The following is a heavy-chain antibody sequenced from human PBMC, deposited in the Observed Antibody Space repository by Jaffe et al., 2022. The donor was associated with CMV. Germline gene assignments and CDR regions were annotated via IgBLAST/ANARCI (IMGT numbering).Heavy chain of an antibody. Sequence: EVQLVESGGGLVKPGGSLRLSCAASGFTFSSYSMNWVRQAPGKGLEWVSSISSSSSYIYYADSVKGRFTISRDNAKNSLYLQMNSLRAEDTAVYYCARDLEYYDILTGYKQSYYDYWGQGTLVTVSS. D-gene: IGHD3-9*01. V-gene: IGHV3-21*01. J-gene: IGHJ4*02. CDR1: GFTFSSYS. CDR2: ISSSSSYI. CDR3: ARDLEYYDILTGYKQSYYDY.